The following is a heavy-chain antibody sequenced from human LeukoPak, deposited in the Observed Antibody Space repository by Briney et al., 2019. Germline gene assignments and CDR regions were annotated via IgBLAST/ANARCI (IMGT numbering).Heavy chain of an antibody. J-gene: IGHJ3*02. D-gene: IGHD1-26*01. V-gene: IGHV3-74*01. Sequence: SGGSLILSCAASGFTFSSYWMHWVRQAPGKGLVWVSRINSDGSSTSYADSVKGRFTISRDNAKNTLYLQMNSLRVEDTAVYYCARGTGYSVFDIWGQGTMVTVSS. CDR3: ARGTGYSVFDI. CDR2: INSDGSST. CDR1: GFTFSSYW.